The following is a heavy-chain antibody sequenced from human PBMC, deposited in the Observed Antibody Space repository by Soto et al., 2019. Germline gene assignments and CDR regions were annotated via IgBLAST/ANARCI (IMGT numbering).Heavy chain of an antibody. J-gene: IGHJ6*02. D-gene: IGHD2-2*01. CDR2: IYYSGST. CDR3: ARDIVLVPFFFGYYGMDV. V-gene: IGHV4-30-4*01. Sequence: PSETLSLTCNFSGGSISSGDYYWRWIRQPPGKGLEWIGDIYYSGSTYYNPSLKSRVTISVDTSKNQFSLKLSSVTAADTAVYYCARDIVLVPFFFGYYGMDVWGQGTTVTVSS. CDR1: GGSISSGDYY.